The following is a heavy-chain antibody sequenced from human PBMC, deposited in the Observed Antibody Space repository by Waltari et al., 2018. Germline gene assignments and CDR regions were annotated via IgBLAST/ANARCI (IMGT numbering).Heavy chain of an antibody. CDR3: ARDTGPLGY. CDR2: IYYSGST. D-gene: IGHD3-22*01. Sequence: QVQLQESGPGLVKPSETLSLTCTVSGGSISSYYWSWIRQPPGKGLEWIGYIYYSGSTNYNPSLKSRVTISVDTSKNQFSLKLSSVTAADTAVYYCARDTGPLGYWGQGTLVTVSS. J-gene: IGHJ4*02. CDR1: GGSISSYY. V-gene: IGHV4-59*01.